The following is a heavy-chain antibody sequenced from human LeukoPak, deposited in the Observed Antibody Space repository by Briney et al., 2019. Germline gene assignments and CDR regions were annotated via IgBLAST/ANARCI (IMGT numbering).Heavy chain of an antibody. Sequence: SETLSLTCAVYGGSFSGYYWSWIRQPPGKGLEWIGEINHSGSANYNPSLKSRVTISVDTSKNRFSLKLSSVTAADTAVYYCARSVSPPYYFDYWGQGTLVTVSS. CDR1: GGSFSGYY. J-gene: IGHJ4*02. CDR2: INHSGSA. CDR3: ARSVSPPYYFDY. V-gene: IGHV4-34*01.